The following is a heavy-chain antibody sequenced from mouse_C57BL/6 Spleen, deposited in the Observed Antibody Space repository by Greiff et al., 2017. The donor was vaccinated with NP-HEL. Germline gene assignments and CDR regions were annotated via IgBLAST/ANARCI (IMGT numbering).Heavy chain of an antibody. D-gene: IGHD2-4*01. V-gene: IGHV5-9*04. CDR1: GFTFSSYT. CDR2: ISGGGGNT. J-gene: IGHJ3*01. Sequence: EVQGVESGGGLVKPGGSLKLSCAASGFTFSSYTMSWVRQTPEKRLEWVATISGGGGNTYYTDSVKGRITISRDNAQNTLYLQMSSLRSEDTAVYYCARHDYDEGVFAYWGQGTLVTVSA. CDR3: ARHDYDEGVFAY.